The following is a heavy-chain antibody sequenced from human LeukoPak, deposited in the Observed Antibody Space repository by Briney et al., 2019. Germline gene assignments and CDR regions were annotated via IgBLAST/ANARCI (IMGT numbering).Heavy chain of an antibody. Sequence: SETLSLTCTVSGGSISSSSYYWGWIRQPPGKGLEWIGSIYYSGSTYYSPSLKSRVTISVDTSKNQFSLKLSSVTAADTAVYYCASGVVVITTRPFDYWGQGTLVTVSS. D-gene: IGHD3-22*01. CDR1: GGSISSSSYY. CDR3: ASGVVVITTRPFDY. J-gene: IGHJ4*02. CDR2: IYYSGST. V-gene: IGHV4-39*01.